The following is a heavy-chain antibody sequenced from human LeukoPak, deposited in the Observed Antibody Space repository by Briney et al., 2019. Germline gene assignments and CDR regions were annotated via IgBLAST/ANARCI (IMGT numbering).Heavy chain of an antibody. D-gene: IGHD1-26*01. V-gene: IGHV3-9*01. CDR2: ISWNSGSI. J-gene: IGHJ4*02. CDR1: GFTFDDYA. CDR3: AKDKEYSGLYYFDY. Sequence: PGRSLRLSCAASGFTFDDYAMHWVRQAPGKGLEWVSGISWNSGSIGYADSVKGRFTISRDNAKNSLYLQMNSLRAEDTALYYCAKDKEYSGLYYFDYWGQGTLVTVSS.